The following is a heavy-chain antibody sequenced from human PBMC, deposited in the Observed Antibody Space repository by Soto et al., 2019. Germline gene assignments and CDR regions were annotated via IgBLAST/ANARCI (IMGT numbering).Heavy chain of an antibody. CDR1: GFSLSTSGVG. CDR2: IYWDDDK. D-gene: IGHD3-3*01. V-gene: IGHV2-5*02. Sequence: SGPTLVNPTQTLTLTCTFSGFSLSTSGVGVGWIRQPPGKALEWLALIYWDDDKRYSPSLKSRLTITKDTSKNHLVLTMTNMDPVDTATYYCAHADITIFGVVTRNWFDPWGQGTLVTVSS. J-gene: IGHJ5*02. CDR3: AHADITIFGVVTRNWFDP.